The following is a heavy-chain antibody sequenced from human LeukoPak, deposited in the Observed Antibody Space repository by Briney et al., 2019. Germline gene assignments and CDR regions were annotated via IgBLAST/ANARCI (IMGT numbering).Heavy chain of an antibody. CDR2: ISWDGGST. Sequence: GGSLRLSCAASGFTFDDYAMHWVRQAPGKGLVWVSLISWDGGSTYYADSVKGRFTISRDNRKNSLYLQMNSLRAEDTALYYCAKDRGYCSGGSCYSGGFDYWGQGTLVTVSS. V-gene: IGHV3-43D*04. CDR1: GFTFDDYA. D-gene: IGHD2-15*01. J-gene: IGHJ4*02. CDR3: AKDRGYCSGGSCYSGGFDY.